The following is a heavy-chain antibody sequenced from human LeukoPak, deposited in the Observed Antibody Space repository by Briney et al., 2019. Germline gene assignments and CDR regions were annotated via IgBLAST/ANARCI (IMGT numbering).Heavy chain of an antibody. V-gene: IGHV4-34*01. CDR2: INHSGST. CDR1: GGSFSGYY. Sequence: ASETLSLTCAVYGGSFSGYYWSWIRQPPGKGLEWIGEINHSGSTNYNPSLKSRVTISVETSKNQFSLKLSSVTAADTAVYYCARRYSGTYYMDVWGKGTTVTVSS. J-gene: IGHJ6*03. D-gene: IGHD1-26*01. CDR3: ARRYSGTYYMDV.